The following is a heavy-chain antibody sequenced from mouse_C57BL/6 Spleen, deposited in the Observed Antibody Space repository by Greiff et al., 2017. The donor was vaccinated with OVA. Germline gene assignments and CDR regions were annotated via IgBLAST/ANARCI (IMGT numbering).Heavy chain of an antibody. J-gene: IGHJ1*03. CDR2: IYPRDGST. CDR3: AREGIYYYGSSYDWYFDV. V-gene: IGHV1-78*01. D-gene: IGHD1-1*01. CDR1: GYTFTDHT. Sequence: QVQLQQSDAELVKPGASVKISCKVSGYTFTDHTIHWMKQRPEQGLEWIGYIYPRDGSTKYNEKFKGKATLTADNSSSTAYMQHNSLTSEDSAVYFCAREGIYYYGSSYDWYFDVWGTGTTVTVSS.